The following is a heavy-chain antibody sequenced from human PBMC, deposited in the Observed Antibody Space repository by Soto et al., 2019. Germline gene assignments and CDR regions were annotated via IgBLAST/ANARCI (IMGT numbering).Heavy chain of an antibody. Sequence: QVQLVQSGAEVKKPGASVKVSCKASGYTFTSYAMHWVRQAPGQRLEWMGWINAGNGNTKYSQKFQGRVTLTRDTSASTAYMALSSLRSEDTAVYYCAREGRITIFGVVIPNDYWGQGTLVTVSS. CDR2: INAGNGNT. J-gene: IGHJ4*02. CDR3: AREGRITIFGVVIPNDY. D-gene: IGHD3-3*01. V-gene: IGHV1-3*01. CDR1: GYTFTSYA.